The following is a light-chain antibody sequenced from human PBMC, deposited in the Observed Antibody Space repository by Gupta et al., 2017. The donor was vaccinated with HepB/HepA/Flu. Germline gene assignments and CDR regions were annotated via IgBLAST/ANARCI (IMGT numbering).Light chain of an antibody. V-gene: IGLV3-25*03. CDR1: ALPKQY. J-gene: IGLJ3*02. CDR2: KDR. CDR3: QSSDSSGDYVV. Sequence: SYEFTQPPSVSVSPGQTARITCSGDALPKQYAYWYQQRPGQAPVLVIYKDRERPSGIPERFSGSSSGTAVTLTISGVQAEDEADYYCQSSDSSGDYVVFGGGTRLTV.